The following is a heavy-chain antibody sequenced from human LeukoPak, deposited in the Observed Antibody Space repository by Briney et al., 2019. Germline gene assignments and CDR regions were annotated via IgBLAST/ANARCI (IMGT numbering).Heavy chain of an antibody. CDR3: TRDTFGARVS. CDR1: GYTFSTYW. Sequence: GGSLRLSCAASGYTFSTYWMHWVRQGPGKWLVWVSRINEDGSSTSYADSVRGRFTISRDNSKNTLYLRMNSLRAEDTAVYYCTRDTFGARVSWGRGTLVTVSS. J-gene: IGHJ4*02. CDR2: INEDGSST. V-gene: IGHV3-74*01. D-gene: IGHD3-10*01.